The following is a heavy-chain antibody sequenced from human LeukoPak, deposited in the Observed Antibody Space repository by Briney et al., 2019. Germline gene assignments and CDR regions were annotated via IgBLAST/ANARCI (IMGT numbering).Heavy chain of an antibody. J-gene: IGHJ4*02. CDR1: GFTFSSYA. Sequence: TGGSLRLSCAASGFTFSSYAMSWVRQAPGKGLEWVSAISGSGGSTYYADSVKGRFTISRDNSKNTLYLQMNSLRAGDTAVYYCVRGYYAGRGHHFEYWGQGTLVTVSS. V-gene: IGHV3-23*01. CDR2: ISGSGGST. CDR3: VRGYYAGRGHHFEY. D-gene: IGHD3-22*01.